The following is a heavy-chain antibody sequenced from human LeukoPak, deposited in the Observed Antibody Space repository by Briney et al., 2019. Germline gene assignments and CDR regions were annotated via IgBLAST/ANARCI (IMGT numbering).Heavy chain of an antibody. V-gene: IGHV3-13*01. CDR3: ARGPPSGERYYDFWSGYYGTGDAFDI. J-gene: IGHJ3*02. CDR1: GFTFSSYD. D-gene: IGHD3-3*01. CDR2: IGTAGDT. Sequence: GGSLRLSCAASGFTFSSYDMHWVRQATGKGLEWVSAIGTAGDTYYPGSVKGRFTISRENAKNSLYLQMNSLRAGDTAVYYCARGPPSGERYYDFWSGYYGTGDAFDIWGQGTMVTVSS.